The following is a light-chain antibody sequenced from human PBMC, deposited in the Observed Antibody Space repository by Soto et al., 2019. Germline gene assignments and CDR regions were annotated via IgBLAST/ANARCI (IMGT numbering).Light chain of an antibody. V-gene: IGKV3-11*01. CDR1: QSVSSR. CDR3: QQRSNWPGIT. CDR2: GAS. J-gene: IGKJ5*01. Sequence: VLTQCPASLSLSPGVRATLSSTVSQSVSSRLAGYQHRPGQSPRLLISGASMRASGVPVRFSGSGSGTDFTLTISSLEPEDFAVYYCQQRSNWPGITLGQGTRLEI.